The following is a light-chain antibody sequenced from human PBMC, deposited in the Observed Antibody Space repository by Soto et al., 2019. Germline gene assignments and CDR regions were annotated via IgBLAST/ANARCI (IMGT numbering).Light chain of an antibody. CDR3: CSFAGSFYV. CDR1: SSDVGGYNY. V-gene: IGLV2-11*01. CDR2: DVS. J-gene: IGLJ1*01. Sequence: QSALTQPRSVSGSPGQSVTISCTGTSSDVGGYNYVSWYQQHPGKAPKLMIYDVSRRPSGVPDRFSGSKSGNTASLTISGLRAEDEADYYCCSFAGSFYVFGTETKLTVL.